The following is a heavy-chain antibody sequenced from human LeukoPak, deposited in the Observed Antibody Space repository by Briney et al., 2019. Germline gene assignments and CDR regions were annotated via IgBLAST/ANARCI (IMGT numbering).Heavy chain of an antibody. CDR2: INHSGST. Sequence: PSETLSLTCAVYGGSFSGYYWSWIRQPPGKGLEWIGEINHSGSTNYNPSLKSRVTISVDTSKNQFSLKLSSVTAADTAVYYWARGPRYYDYVWGSYRPSANNWFDPWAREPWSPSPQ. D-gene: IGHD3-16*02. CDR1: GGSFSGYY. V-gene: IGHV4-34*01. J-gene: IGHJ5*02. CDR3: ARGPRYYDYVWGSYRPSANNWFDP.